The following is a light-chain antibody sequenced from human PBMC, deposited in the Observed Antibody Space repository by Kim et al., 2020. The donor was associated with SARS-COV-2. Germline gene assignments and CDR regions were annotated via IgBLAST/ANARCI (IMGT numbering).Light chain of an antibody. CDR1: GSDVGGYHP. J-gene: IGLJ2*01. CDR2: DVT. CDR3: CSYAASYVV. V-gene: IGLV2-11*01. Sequence: PGQSATISVTGTGSDVGGYHPVYWFQQHPGKAPKLMIFDVTKRPSGVPDRFSASKSGNPASLTISGLQAEDEADYYCCSYAASYVVLGGGTQLTVL.